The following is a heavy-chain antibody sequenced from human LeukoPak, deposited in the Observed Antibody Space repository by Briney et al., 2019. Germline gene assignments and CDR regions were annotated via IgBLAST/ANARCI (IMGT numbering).Heavy chain of an antibody. D-gene: IGHD6-13*01. V-gene: IGHV4-39*07. J-gene: IGHJ5*02. CDR1: GGSLSISRYY. Sequence: SETLSLTCSVSGGSLSISRYYWGWVPQPPGKGLERIGCKYYSRSTYFHPSLKRRVTISVDTPNNQFSLMRSPVAAADTAVYYCARDSPPPIATAGPSRFDPWGQGTLVTVSS. CDR2: KYYSRST. CDR3: ARDSPPPIATAGPSRFDP.